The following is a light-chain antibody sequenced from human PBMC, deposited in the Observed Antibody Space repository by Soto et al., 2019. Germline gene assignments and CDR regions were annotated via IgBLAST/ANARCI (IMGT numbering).Light chain of an antibody. Sequence: DIVLTQSPGTLSLSPGERATLSCRASQSVSSNYLAWYQQKPGQTPKVLIYRASTRATGIPDRFSGSVSGTDFTLTISRLEAEDFAVYYCQQYGSSPLTFGGGTKVEIK. V-gene: IGKV3-20*01. J-gene: IGKJ4*01. CDR3: QQYGSSPLT. CDR1: QSVSSNY. CDR2: RAS.